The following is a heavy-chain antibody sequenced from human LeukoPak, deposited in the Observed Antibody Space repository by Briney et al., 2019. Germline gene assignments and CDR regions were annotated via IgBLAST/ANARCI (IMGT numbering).Heavy chain of an antibody. Sequence: VASVKVSCKASGGTFSSYGISWVRQAPGQGLEWMGRISAYNGNTNYAQKLQGRVTMTTDTSTSTAYMELRSLRSDDTAVYYCATLPTVVTPGYWGQGTLVTVSS. V-gene: IGHV1-18*01. CDR2: ISAYNGNT. CDR3: ATLPTVVTPGY. D-gene: IGHD4-23*01. J-gene: IGHJ4*02. CDR1: GGTFSSYG.